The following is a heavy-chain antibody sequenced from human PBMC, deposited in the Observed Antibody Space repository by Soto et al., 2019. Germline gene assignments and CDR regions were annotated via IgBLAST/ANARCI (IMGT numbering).Heavy chain of an antibody. V-gene: IGHV4-59*08. Sequence: PSETLSLTCTVSGGSISSYYWSWIRQPPGKGLEWIGYIYYSGSTNYNPSLKSRVTISVDTSKNQFSLKLSSVTAADTAVYYCGRHYYGSGSYYLDYRGQGTLVTVSS. D-gene: IGHD3-10*01. CDR3: GRHYYGSGSYYLDY. CDR1: GGSISSYY. J-gene: IGHJ4*02. CDR2: IYYSGST.